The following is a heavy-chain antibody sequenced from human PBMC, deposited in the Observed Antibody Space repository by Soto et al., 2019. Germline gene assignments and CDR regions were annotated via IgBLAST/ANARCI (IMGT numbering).Heavy chain of an antibody. CDR2: IHFSGSI. CDR1: DGSVSSGIYY. V-gene: IGHV4-61*01. CDR3: GRGGDVYKMGRD. J-gene: IGHJ1*01. Sequence: QVQLQESGPGLVKPSETLSLICSVSDGSVSSGIYYWSWIRQPPGKGLEWIGYIHFSGSITYNPSLKSRVTMSLDTSKNQLSLKLSSVTAADTAVYYCGRGGDVYKMGRDWGQGTLVTVSS. D-gene: IGHD3-10*01.